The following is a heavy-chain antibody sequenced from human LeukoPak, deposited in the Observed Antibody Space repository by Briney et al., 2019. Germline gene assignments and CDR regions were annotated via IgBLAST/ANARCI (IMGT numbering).Heavy chain of an antibody. CDR3: AKDHNYYDSSGYYSEFDY. V-gene: IGHV3-30*02. J-gene: IGHJ4*02. CDR2: IRYDGSNK. CDR1: GFTFSSYG. Sequence: GGSLRLSCAASGFTFSSYGMHWVRQAPGKGLEWVAFIRYDGSNKYYADSVKGRFTISRDNSKNTLYLQMNSLRAEDTAVYYCAKDHNYYDSSGYYSEFDYWGQGTLVTVSS. D-gene: IGHD3-22*01.